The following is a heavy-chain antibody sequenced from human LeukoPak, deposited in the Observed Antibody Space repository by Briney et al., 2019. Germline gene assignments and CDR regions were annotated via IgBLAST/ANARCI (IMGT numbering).Heavy chain of an antibody. J-gene: IGHJ4*02. Sequence: ASVKVSCKASGYTFTGYYMHWVRQAPGQGLEWMGWINPNSGGTNDAQKFQDRVTMTRDTSISTAYMELSRLRSGDTAVYYCARSPDILTGENFDFWGQGTLVTVSS. CDR3: ARSPDILTGENFDF. CDR1: GYTFTGYY. D-gene: IGHD3-9*01. V-gene: IGHV1-2*02. CDR2: INPNSGGT.